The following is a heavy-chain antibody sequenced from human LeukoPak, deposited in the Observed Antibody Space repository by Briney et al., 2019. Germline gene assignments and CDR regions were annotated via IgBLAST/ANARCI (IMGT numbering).Heavy chain of an antibody. Sequence: GGSLRLSCAASGFPFRNYAMTWVRQAPRKGLEWVSTISGDGTETFYADSVKGRFTISRDNSKNTHYLQMSSLRAEDTGIYYCAKGGHYSFFDYWGQGTLVTVSS. CDR3: AKGGHYSFFDY. CDR2: ISGDGTET. J-gene: IGHJ4*02. D-gene: IGHD4-11*01. CDR1: GFPFRNYA. V-gene: IGHV3-23*01.